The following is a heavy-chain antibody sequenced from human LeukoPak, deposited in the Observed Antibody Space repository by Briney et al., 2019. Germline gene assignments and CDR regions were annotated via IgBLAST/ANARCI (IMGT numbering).Heavy chain of an antibody. CDR2: ISSSSSYI. V-gene: IGHV3-21*01. D-gene: IGHD3-22*01. CDR3: ARDPYYYDSSGYYGDGGGFDY. J-gene: IGHJ4*02. Sequence: PGGSLRLSCAASGFTFSSYSMNWVRQAPGKGLEWVSSISSSSSYIYYADSVKGRFTISRDNAKNSLYLQMNSLRAEDTAVYYCARDPYYYDSSGYYGDGGGFDYWGQGTLVTVSS. CDR1: GFTFSSYS.